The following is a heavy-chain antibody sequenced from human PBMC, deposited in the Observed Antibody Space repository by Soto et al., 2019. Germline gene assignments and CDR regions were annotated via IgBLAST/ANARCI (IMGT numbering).Heavy chain of an antibody. CDR1: GGSFSGYY. V-gene: IGHV4-34*01. J-gene: IGHJ4*02. CDR2: INHSGST. D-gene: IGHD3-9*01. Sequence: PSETLSLTCAVYGGSFSGYYWSWIRQPPGKGLEWIGEINHSGSTNYNPSLKSRVTISVDTSKNQFSLKLSSVTAADTAVYYCARAPQYYDILPGYSGYIDYWGQGPLVTVSS. CDR3: ARAPQYYDILPGYSGYIDY.